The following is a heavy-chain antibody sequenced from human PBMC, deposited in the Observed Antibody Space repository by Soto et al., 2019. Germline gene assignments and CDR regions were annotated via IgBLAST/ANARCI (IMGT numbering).Heavy chain of an antibody. V-gene: IGHV4-39*01. Sequence: QLQLQESGPGLVKPSETLSLTCTVSGGSISSSSYYWGWIRQPPGKGLEWIGSIYYSGSTYYNPSRMSLSTISVDTSKRQFSLKLSSVTAADTAVYYCARHYLTSTQTQGKDWFDPWGQGTLVTVSS. CDR2: IYYSGST. J-gene: IGHJ5*02. CDR3: ARHYLTSTQTQGKDWFDP. D-gene: IGHD7-27*01. CDR1: GGSISSSSYY.